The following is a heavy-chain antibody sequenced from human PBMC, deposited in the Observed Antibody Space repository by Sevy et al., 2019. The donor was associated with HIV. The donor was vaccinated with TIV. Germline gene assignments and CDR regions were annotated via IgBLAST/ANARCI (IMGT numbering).Heavy chain of an antibody. CDR2: IRQDGNEI. J-gene: IGHJ4*02. CDR3: ARRYFDL. V-gene: IGHV3-7*01. Sequence: GGSLRLSCKASGFTFSSFWMQWVHQAPGKGLEWVANIRQDGNEIYYGDSVKGRFTISRDNAKNALYLQMDGLRAEDTGLYYCARRYFDLWGQGTLVTVSS. CDR1: GFTFSSFW.